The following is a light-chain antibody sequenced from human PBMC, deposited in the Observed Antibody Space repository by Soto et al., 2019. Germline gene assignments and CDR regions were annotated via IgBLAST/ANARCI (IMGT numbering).Light chain of an antibody. CDR1: QSVSSSY. Sequence: EIVLTQSPGTLSLSPWERAALSCGASQSVSSSYLAWYQQKPGQAPRLLIYGASSRATGIPDRFSGSGSGTDFTLTISRLEPEDFAVYYCQQFATSPLTFGGGTKVDIK. V-gene: IGKV3-20*01. J-gene: IGKJ4*01. CDR3: QQFATSPLT. CDR2: GAS.